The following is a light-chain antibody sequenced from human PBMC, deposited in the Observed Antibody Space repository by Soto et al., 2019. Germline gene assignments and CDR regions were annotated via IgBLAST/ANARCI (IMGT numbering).Light chain of an antibody. Sequence: IVLTQSPATLSLTPGERATLSCRASQSVSSYLAWYQQKPVQGPRLLIYGASTRATGTPARFSGSGSGTDFPPTISGLEPEDFAVYYCQHSSNWPTFGQGRRLEIK. J-gene: IGKJ5*01. CDR1: QSVSSY. V-gene: IGKV3-11*01. CDR3: QHSSNWPT. CDR2: GAS.